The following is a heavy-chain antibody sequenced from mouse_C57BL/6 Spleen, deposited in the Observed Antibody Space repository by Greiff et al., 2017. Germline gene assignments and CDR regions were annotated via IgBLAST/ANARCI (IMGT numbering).Heavy chain of an antibody. J-gene: IGHJ1*03. CDR1: GFTFSSYA. D-gene: IGHD3-1*01. V-gene: IGHV5-4*01. CDR2: ISDGGSYT. Sequence: EVKLEESGGGLVKPGGSLKLSCAASGFTFSSYAMSWVRQTPEKRLEWVATISDGGSYTYYPDNVKGRFTISRDNAKNNLYLQMSHLKSEDTAMYYCARDLGALYWYFDVWGTGTTVTVSS. CDR3: ARDLGALYWYFDV.